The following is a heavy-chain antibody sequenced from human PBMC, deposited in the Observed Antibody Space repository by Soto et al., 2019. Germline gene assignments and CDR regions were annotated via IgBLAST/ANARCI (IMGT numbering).Heavy chain of an antibody. J-gene: IGHJ4*02. CDR3: VREMSGSDWNY. Sequence: QVQLVQSGAEVEKPGASAKLSCKASGYSFTSYFIHWVRQAARQGLEWMGIINTGNGDTNYPQKYRGRVTLTRDTSTSTVYMELSSLRSQDTAMYYCVREMSGSDWNYWGQGTLVTVSS. V-gene: IGHV1-46*01. D-gene: IGHD2-21*02. CDR1: GYSFTSYF. CDR2: INTGNGDT.